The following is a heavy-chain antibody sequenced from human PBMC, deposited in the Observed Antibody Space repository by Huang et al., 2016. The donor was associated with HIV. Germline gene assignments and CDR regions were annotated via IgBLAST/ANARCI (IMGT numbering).Heavy chain of an antibody. CDR1: GFSFSCFG. D-gene: IGHD6-19*01. J-gene: IGHJ4*02. V-gene: IGHV3-30*18. CDR2: TSHDESKK. CDR3: AKTLAVAGFDS. Sequence: QVQLVESGGAVVQPGRSLRISCAASGFSFSCFGMHWLRQAQGKGLEWVAVTSHDESKKYYADSGNGRFTISRDNCRNTLYLQMNSLRPDATAAYYCAKTLAVAGFDSWGQGTLVTVSS.